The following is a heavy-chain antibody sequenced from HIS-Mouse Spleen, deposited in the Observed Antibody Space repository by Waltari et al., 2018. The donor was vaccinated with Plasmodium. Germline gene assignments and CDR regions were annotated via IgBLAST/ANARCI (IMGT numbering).Heavy chain of an antibody. Sequence: QVQLQESGPGLVKPSQTLSLTCTVSGGSISSGGYYWSWIRQHPGKGLEWIGYIYYSGSTYDNPSLKSRVTRSVDTSKNQFSLKLSSVTAADTAVYYCARSIAATVTFYFDYWGQGTLVTVSS. V-gene: IGHV4-31*03. CDR1: GGSISSGGYY. J-gene: IGHJ4*02. D-gene: IGHD6-13*01. CDR2: IYYSGST. CDR3: ARSIAATVTFYFDY.